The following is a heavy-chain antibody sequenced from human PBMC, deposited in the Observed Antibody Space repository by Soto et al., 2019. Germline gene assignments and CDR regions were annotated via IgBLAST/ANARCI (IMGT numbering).Heavy chain of an antibody. CDR2: VNHSGET. D-gene: IGHD3-3*02. J-gene: IGHJ4*02. CDR3: ARLPSRHLVDY. CDR1: GWSFSRYY. Sequence: DTLSLTRVVSGWSFSRYYWIWARQPPGNGLEWIGEVNHSGETTYNPSLQSRVIISLDTSNNHFSLRMTSVTAADTAVYYCARLPSRHLVDYWGQGTLVNVSA. V-gene: IGHV4-34*01.